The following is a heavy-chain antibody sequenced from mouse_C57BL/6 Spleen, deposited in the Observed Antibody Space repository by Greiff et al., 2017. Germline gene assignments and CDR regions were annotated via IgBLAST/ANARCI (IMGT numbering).Heavy chain of an antibody. V-gene: IGHV5-6*01. CDR1: GFTFSSFG. Sequence: EVQVVESGGDLVKPGGSLRLSCAASGFTFSSFGMSWVRQTPDKRLEWVATISSGGSYTYYPDSVKGRFNISRNNAKNTLYLQKSSLKSEDTAMYYCARHRERNAMDYWGQGTSVTVSS. CDR3: ARHRERNAMDY. J-gene: IGHJ4*01. CDR2: ISSGGSYT.